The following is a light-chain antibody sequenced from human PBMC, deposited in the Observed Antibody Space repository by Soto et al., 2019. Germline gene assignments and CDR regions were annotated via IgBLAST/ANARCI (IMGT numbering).Light chain of an antibody. J-gene: IGLJ2*01. Sequence: QSALTQPASVSGSPGQSITISCTGTSSDIGVYNYVSWYQQHPGKAPKLMIYDVTKRPSGVSNRFSGSKSGNTASLTISGLQTEDEADYYCTSYRGSGIFEVFSGGTKLTVL. V-gene: IGLV2-14*01. CDR1: SSDIGVYNY. CDR3: TSYRGSGIFEV. CDR2: DVT.